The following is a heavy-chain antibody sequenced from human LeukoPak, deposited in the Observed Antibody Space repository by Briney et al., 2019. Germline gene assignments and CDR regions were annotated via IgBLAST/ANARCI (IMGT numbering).Heavy chain of an antibody. J-gene: IGHJ5*02. CDR3: TTDMDR. CDR1: GFTFSNAW. V-gene: IGHV3-15*01. CDR2: IKSKSDGETI. Sequence: GGSQRLSCTASGFTFSNAWMSWVRQAPGKGLEWVGRIKSKSDGETIDYAAPVQGRSSISRDDSKNTLYLQMNSLKTEDTAVYYCTTDMDRWGQGTLVIVSS.